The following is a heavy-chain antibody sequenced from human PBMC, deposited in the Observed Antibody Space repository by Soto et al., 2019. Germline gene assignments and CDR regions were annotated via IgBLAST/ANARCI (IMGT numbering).Heavy chain of an antibody. D-gene: IGHD2-2*01. Sequence: GGSLRLSCAASGFTFSTYAINWVRQAPEKGLEWVSAISGSGGSTYYADSVKGRFTISRDNSKNTLYLQMNSLRTEDTAIYYCAKDIMVLPAASDAFDIRGQRTLVTVSS. CDR3: AKDIMVLPAASDAFDI. V-gene: IGHV3-23*01. CDR2: ISGSGGST. J-gene: IGHJ3*02. CDR1: GFTFSTYA.